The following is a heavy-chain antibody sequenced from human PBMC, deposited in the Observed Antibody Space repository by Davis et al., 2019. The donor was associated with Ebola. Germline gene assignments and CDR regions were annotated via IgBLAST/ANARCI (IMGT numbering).Heavy chain of an antibody. D-gene: IGHD4-17*01. CDR2: ISAYNGNT. V-gene: IGHV1-18*01. Sequence: AASVKVSCKASGYTFTSYGISWVRQAPGQGLEWMGWISAYNGNTNYAQKLQGRVTMTTDPSTSTAYMELRSLRSDDTAVYYCARNSEVTTLYYYYGMDVWGQGTTVTVSS. CDR3: ARNSEVTTLYYYYGMDV. CDR1: GYTFTSYG. J-gene: IGHJ6*02.